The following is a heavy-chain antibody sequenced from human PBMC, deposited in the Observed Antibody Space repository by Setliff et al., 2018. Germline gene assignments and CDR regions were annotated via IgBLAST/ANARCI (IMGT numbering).Heavy chain of an antibody. CDR2: IRGTDGTT. CDR3: AKDAKTDSGWPYWYFDL. V-gene: IGHV3-23*01. J-gene: IGHJ2*01. Sequence: GGSLRLSCAASGFTFSNYAMNWVRQAPGRGLEWVSLIRGTDGTTYYADSVQGHFTISRDNSKNTLYLQMNSLRAEDTAVYFCAKDAKTDSGWPYWYFDLWGRGTLVTVSA. D-gene: IGHD6-19*01. CDR1: GFTFSNYA.